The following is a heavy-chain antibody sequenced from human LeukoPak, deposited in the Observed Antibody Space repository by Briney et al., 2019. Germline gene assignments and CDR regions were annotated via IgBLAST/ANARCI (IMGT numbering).Heavy chain of an antibody. V-gene: IGHV3-7*01. Sequence: GGSLRLSCTVSGFIFSDFSMSWVRQAPGKGLEWVAKMSEDGNEIFYVDSVKGRFTISRDNAKNTLYLQMDSLRAEDTAMYYCAREILEPGKTHEYWGQGTLVTVSS. CDR2: MSEDGNEI. D-gene: IGHD1-1*01. CDR3: AREILEPGKTHEY. CDR1: GFIFSDFS. J-gene: IGHJ4*02.